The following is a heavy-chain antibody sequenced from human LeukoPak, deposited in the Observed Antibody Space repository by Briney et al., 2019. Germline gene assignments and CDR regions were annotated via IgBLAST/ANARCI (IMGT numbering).Heavy chain of an antibody. V-gene: IGHV1-46*01. CDR2: ISPGGGST. J-gene: IGHJ3*02. CDR3: GRVTFYAFDI. D-gene: IGHD3-3*02. CDR1: GNTFSSYF. Sequence: ASVKLSCKASGNTFSSYFIHWVRQAPGQGLEWMGIISPGGGSTTYAQELQGRVTMTRDTSTSTVYMELSSLRSEDTAVYYCGRVTFYAFDIWGQGTMVTVSS.